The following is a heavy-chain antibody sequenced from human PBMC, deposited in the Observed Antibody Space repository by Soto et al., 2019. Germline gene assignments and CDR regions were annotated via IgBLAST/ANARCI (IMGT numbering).Heavy chain of an antibody. CDR2: IFANGHT. V-gene: IGHV4-4*07. D-gene: IGHD6-13*01. CDR3: VDRLAASGLNWLDP. Sequence: PSETLSLTCIVSGGSISEKYWNWVRQPPGKGLEWIGLIFANGHTDYNPSLKSRVTMSVDASKNQFSLRLTSMTAADTAVYYCVDRLAASGLNWLDPWGRGTLVTVSS. CDR1: GGSISEKY. J-gene: IGHJ5*02.